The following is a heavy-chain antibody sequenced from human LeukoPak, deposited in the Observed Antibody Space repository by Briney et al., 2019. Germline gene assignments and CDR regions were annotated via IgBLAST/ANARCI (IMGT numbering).Heavy chain of an antibody. Sequence: ASVKVSCKASGYTFTSYDINWVRQATGQGLEWMGWMNPNSGNTGYARKFQGRVTMTRNTSISTAYMELSSLRSEDTAVYYCARVRRGWRGTYYYYMDVWGKGTTVTVSS. CDR1: GYTFTSYD. V-gene: IGHV1-8*01. CDR2: MNPNSGNT. CDR3: ARVRRGWRGTYYYYMDV. J-gene: IGHJ6*03. D-gene: IGHD6-19*01.